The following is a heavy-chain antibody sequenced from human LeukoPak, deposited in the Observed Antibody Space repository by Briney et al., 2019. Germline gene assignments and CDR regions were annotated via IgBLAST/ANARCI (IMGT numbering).Heavy chain of an antibody. V-gene: IGHV4-59*08. J-gene: IGHJ5*02. CDR3: ARHAPVLRYFDWLLGLRDGWFDP. D-gene: IGHD3-9*01. CDR2: IYYSGST. CDR1: GGSISSYY. Sequence: SETLSLTCTVSGGSISSYYWSWIRQPPGKGLEWIGYIYYSGSTNYNPSLKSRVTISVDTSKNQFSLKLSSVTAADTAVYYCARHAPVLRYFDWLLGLRDGWFDPWGQGTLVTVSS.